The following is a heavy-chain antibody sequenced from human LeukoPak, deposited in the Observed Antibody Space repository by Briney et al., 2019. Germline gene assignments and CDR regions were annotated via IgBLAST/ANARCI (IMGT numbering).Heavy chain of an antibody. V-gene: IGHV4-34*01. CDR2: INHSGST. D-gene: IGHD1-26*01. CDR1: GGSFSGYY. CDR3: ARGISGSYYFGY. Sequence: SETLSLTCAVYGGSFSGYYWSWIRQPPGKGLEWIGEINHSGSTNYNPSLKSRVTISVDTSKNQFSLKLSSVTAADTAVYYCARGISGSYYFGYWGQGTLVTVSS. J-gene: IGHJ4*02.